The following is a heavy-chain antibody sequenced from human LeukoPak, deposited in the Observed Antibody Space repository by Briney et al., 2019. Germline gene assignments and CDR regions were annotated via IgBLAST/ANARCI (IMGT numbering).Heavy chain of an antibody. V-gene: IGHV4-59*01. D-gene: IGHD6-19*01. CDR3: AREGSEWLACNWFDP. CDR2: IYYSGST. CDR1: AGSISSEY. Sequence: TLSLTCTVSAGSISSEYWRWVRQPPGNGLEWFGYIYYSGSTNYNPSLKSLVTISVDTPKNQFSLKLSSVAAADTAVYYCAREGSEWLACNWFDPWGQGTLVTVSS. J-gene: IGHJ5*02.